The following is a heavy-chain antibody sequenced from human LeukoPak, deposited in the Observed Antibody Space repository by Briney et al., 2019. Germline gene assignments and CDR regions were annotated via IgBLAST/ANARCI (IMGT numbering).Heavy chain of an antibody. CDR1: GGSISSGDYY. J-gene: IGHJ4*02. D-gene: IGHD3-3*01. CDR3: ARGGSAIFGVAPFDY. V-gene: IGHV4-30-4*08. Sequence: PSQTLSLTCTVSGGSISSGDYYWSWIRQPPGKGLEWIGYIYYSGSTYYNPSLKSRVTISVDTSKNQFSLKLSSVTAADTAVYYCARGGSAIFGVAPFDYWGQGTLVTVSP. CDR2: IYYSGST.